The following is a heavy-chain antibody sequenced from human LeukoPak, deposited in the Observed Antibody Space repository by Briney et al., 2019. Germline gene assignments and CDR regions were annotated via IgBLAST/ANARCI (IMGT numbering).Heavy chain of an antibody. CDR1: GFTLSSYS. D-gene: IGHD3-16*01. CDR2: IDSSSRTI. J-gene: IGHJ4*02. V-gene: IGHV3-48*04. Sequence: GGSLRLSCAASGFTLSSYSMNWVRQAPGKGLEWISFIDSSSRTIFYAGSVKGRFTISRDNAKNSLFLQMNSLRAEDAAVYYCARRVPNQVITDYFDYWGQGTLVTVSS. CDR3: ARRVPNQVITDYFDY.